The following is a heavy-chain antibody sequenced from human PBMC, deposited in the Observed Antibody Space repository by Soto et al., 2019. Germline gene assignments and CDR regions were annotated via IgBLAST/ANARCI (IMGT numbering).Heavy chain of an antibody. CDR3: ARDHVAAAGRYFQH. Sequence: SETLSLTCTVSGGSISSYYWSWIRQPPGKGLEWIGYIYYSGSTNYNPYLKSRVTISVDTSKNQFSLKLSSVTAADTAVYYCARDHVAAAGRYFQHWGQGTLVTVSS. D-gene: IGHD6-13*01. CDR1: GGSISSYY. V-gene: IGHV4-59*01. J-gene: IGHJ1*01. CDR2: IYYSGST.